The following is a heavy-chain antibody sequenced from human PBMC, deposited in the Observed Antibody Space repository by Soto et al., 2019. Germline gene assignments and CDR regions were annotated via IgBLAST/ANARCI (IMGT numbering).Heavy chain of an antibody. J-gene: IGHJ4*02. Sequence: ASVKVSCKASGDTFTSYAMHWVRQAPGQRLEWMGWINAGNGNTKYSQKFQGRVTITRDTSASTAYMELSSLRSEDTAVYYCARDLRVGRQPQTMDYWGQGTLVTVSS. CDR2: INAGNGNT. D-gene: IGHD1-26*01. V-gene: IGHV1-3*01. CDR1: GDTFTSYA. CDR3: ARDLRVGRQPQTMDY.